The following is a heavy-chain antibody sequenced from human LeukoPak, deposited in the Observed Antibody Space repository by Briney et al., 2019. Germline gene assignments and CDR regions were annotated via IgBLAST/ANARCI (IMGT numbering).Heavy chain of an antibody. V-gene: IGHV3-66*02. CDR3: ARDPGGHSDS. Sequence: GGSLRLSCAASGFAVSSNYMSWVRQAPGKGLEWVSVIYSGGSTYYADSVKGRFTISRDNSKNTLYLQMSSLRAEDTAVYYCARDPGGHSDSWGQGTLVTVSS. D-gene: IGHD4-23*01. J-gene: IGHJ4*02. CDR1: GFAVSSNY. CDR2: IYSGGST.